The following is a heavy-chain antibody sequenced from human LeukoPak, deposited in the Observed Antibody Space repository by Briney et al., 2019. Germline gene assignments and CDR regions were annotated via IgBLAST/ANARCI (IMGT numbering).Heavy chain of an antibody. CDR3: ARHSAPDCSGGSCYTLYHYYYYMDV. D-gene: IGHD2-15*01. CDR2: IYYSGST. J-gene: IGHJ6*03. CDR1: GGSISSSSYY. Sequence: SETLSLTCTVSGGSISSSSYYWGWIRQPPGKGLEWIGSIYYSGSTYYNPSLKSRVTISVDTSKNQFSLKRSSVTAADTAVYYCARHSAPDCSGGSCYTLYHYYYYMDVWGKGTTVTVSS. V-gene: IGHV4-39*01.